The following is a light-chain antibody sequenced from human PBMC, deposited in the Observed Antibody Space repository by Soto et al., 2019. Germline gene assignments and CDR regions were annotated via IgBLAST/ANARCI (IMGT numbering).Light chain of an antibody. V-gene: IGKV3-20*01. CDR1: QSISTSS. CDR3: QYYGNSPLT. CDR2: GAF. Sequence: EVMLKQSAGTLSLYKGERATLNCRASQSISTSSLAWYRQKPGQAPRLLIYGAFNRATGIPDRFSGGGSGTDFTLTITRLEPEDFAVYYCQYYGNSPLTFGQRTKVDIK. J-gene: IGKJ1*01.